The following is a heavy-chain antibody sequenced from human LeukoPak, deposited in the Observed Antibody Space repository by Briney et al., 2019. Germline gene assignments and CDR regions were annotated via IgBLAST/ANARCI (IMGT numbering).Heavy chain of an antibody. Sequence: SETLSLTCTVSGYSISSGYYWGWIRQPPGKGLEWIGSIYHSGSTYYNPSLKSRVTISVDTSKNQFSLKLSSVTAADTAEYYCARGAVELYNWFDPWGQGTLVTVSS. D-gene: IGHD1-7*01. V-gene: IGHV4-38-2*02. CDR3: ARGAVELYNWFDP. CDR1: GYSISSGYY. CDR2: IYHSGST. J-gene: IGHJ5*02.